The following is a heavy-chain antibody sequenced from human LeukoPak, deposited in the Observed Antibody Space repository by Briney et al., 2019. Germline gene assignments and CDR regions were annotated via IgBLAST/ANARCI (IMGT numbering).Heavy chain of an antibody. V-gene: IGHV4-61*02. Sequence: PSETLSPTCTVSGGSISSGSYYWSWIRQPAGKGLEWIGRIYTSGSTNYNPSLKSRVTISVDTSKNQFSLKLSSVTAADTAVYYCARDLSLYYYGMDVWGQGTTVTVSS. CDR2: IYTSGST. CDR3: ARDLSLYYYGMDV. D-gene: IGHD5/OR15-5a*01. CDR1: GGSISSGSYY. J-gene: IGHJ6*02.